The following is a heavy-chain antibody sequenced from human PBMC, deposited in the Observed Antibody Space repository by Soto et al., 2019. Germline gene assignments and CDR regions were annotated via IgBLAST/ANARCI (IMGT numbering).Heavy chain of an antibody. D-gene: IGHD2-2*01. J-gene: IGHJ3*02. Sequence: SVKVSCKSSGGSFNSFHFNWVRQAPGQGLEWMGRIIPMLDRTHYAQMFQGRVTMAGDTSTSTVYMELSSLRSEDTAVYYCARDLRRVIVVVPAASFGAFDIWGQGTMVTVSS. CDR3: ARDLRRVIVVVPAASFGAFDI. V-gene: IGHV1-69*04. CDR1: GGSFNSFH. CDR2: IIPMLDRT.